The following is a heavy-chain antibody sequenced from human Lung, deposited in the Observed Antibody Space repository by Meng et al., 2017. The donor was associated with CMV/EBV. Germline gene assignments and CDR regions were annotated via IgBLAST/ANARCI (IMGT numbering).Heavy chain of an antibody. CDR2: IRYDGKNE. J-gene: IGHJ5*02. CDR1: GFTFSSYG. Sequence: GGSXRLXCAASGFTFSSYGMHWVRQAPGKGLEGVAFIRYDGKNEYYADSVKGRFSISRDDSKNTLYLQMNSLRPEDTAVYYCAREEAMVGYYTNWFDAWGQGALVAVSS. V-gene: IGHV3-30*02. D-gene: IGHD5-18*01. CDR3: AREEAMVGYYTNWFDA.